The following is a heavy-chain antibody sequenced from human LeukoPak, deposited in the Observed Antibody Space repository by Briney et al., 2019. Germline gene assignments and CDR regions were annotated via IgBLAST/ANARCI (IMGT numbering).Heavy chain of an antibody. V-gene: IGHV3-7*01. CDR1: GFTFSHYW. J-gene: IGHJ4*02. Sequence: PGGSLRLSCAASGFTFSHYWMSWVRQAPGKGLEWGANIKQDGREKYYVDSVKGRFSISRDNAQNSLYLQMNRLRAEETGMYDCARARWVNGLYYFDYWGQGTLVTVSS. CDR2: IKQDGREK. CDR3: ARARWVNGLYYFDY. D-gene: IGHD2-8*01.